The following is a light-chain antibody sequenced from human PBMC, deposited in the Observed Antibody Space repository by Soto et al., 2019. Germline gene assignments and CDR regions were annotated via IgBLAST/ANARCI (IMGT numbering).Light chain of an antibody. CDR3: CSYTRSDTLL. J-gene: IGLJ2*01. CDR2: EVS. CDR1: SSDVGNYNF. Sequence: QSALTQPASVSGSPGQSITISCIGTSSDVGNYNFVSWYQHHPGKAPRLIISEVSNRPSGIPSRFSGSKSGNTASLTISGLRAEDEADYYCCSYTRSDTLLFGGGTKVTV. V-gene: IGLV2-23*02.